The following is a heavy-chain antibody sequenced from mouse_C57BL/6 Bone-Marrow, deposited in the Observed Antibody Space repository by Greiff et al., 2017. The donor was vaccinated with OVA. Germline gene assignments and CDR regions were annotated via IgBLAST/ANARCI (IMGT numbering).Heavy chain of an antibody. CDR1: GYTFTSYW. V-gene: IGHV1-69*01. J-gene: IGHJ3*01. CDR3: ARGGDYDYDWFAY. D-gene: IGHD2-4*01. Sequence: QVQLQQPGAELVMPGASVTLSCKASGYTFTSYWMHWVKQRPGQGLEWIGEIDPSDSYTNYNQKFKGKSTLTVDKSSSTASMQLSSLASEDSAVYYCARGGDYDYDWFAYWGQGTLVTVSA. CDR2: IDPSDSYT.